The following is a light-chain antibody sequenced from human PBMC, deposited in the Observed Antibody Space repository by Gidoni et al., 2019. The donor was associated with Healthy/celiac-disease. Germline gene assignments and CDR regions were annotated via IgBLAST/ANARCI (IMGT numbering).Light chain of an antibody. CDR1: QSVSSSY. CDR2: GAS. V-gene: IGKV3-20*01. Sequence: IVLTHSPGPLSLSPVERATLTCRASQSVSSSYLNWYQQKPGQAPSLLINGASSRATGIPDRCSGSGSGTEFTLTISRLEHEDYAVYYCQQYGSSPPWTFXQXTKVEIK. J-gene: IGKJ1*01. CDR3: QQYGSSPPWT.